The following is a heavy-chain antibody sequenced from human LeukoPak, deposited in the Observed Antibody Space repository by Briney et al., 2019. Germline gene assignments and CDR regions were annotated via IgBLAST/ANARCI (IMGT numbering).Heavy chain of an antibody. Sequence: PGGSLRLSRAASGFTFSSYAMHWVRQAPGKGLEWVAVISYDGSNKYYADSVKGRFTISRDNSKNTLYLQMNSLRAEDTAVYYCARDGRDLLWFGELFPTPSYFDYWGQGTLVTVSS. J-gene: IGHJ4*02. CDR3: ARDGRDLLWFGELFPTPSYFDY. V-gene: IGHV3-30*04. CDR2: ISYDGSNK. D-gene: IGHD3-10*01. CDR1: GFTFSSYA.